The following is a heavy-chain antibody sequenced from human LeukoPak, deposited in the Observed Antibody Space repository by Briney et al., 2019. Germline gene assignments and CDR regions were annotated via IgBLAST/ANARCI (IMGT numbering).Heavy chain of an antibody. CDR2: IYYSGST. V-gene: IGHV4-39*07. D-gene: IGHD5-12*01. CDR1: GGFISSSSYY. CDR3: ARDRVATIDY. Sequence: SETLSLTCTVSGGFISSSSYYWGWIRQPPGKGLEWIGSIYYSGSTYYNPSLKSRVTISVDTSKNQFSLKLSSVTAADTAVYYCARDRVATIDYWGQGTLVTVSS. J-gene: IGHJ4*02.